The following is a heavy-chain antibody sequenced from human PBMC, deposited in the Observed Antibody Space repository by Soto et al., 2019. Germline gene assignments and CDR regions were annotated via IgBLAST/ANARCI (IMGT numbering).Heavy chain of an antibody. CDR3: GRTMVRGVTASGMDV. J-gene: IGHJ6*02. Sequence: SETLSLTCAVYGGSFSGYYWSWIRQPPGKGLEWIGEINHSGSTNYNPSLKSRVTISVDTSKNQFSLKLSSVTAADTAVYYCGRTMVRGVTASGMDVWGHGTTVTVSS. CDR2: INHSGST. V-gene: IGHV4-34*01. CDR1: GGSFSGYY. D-gene: IGHD3-10*01.